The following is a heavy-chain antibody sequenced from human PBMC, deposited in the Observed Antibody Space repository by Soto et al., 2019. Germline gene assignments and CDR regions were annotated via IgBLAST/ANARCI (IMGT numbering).Heavy chain of an antibody. CDR3: AKEMSCTSCYGDYCCYGMDV. Sequence: EVQLLESGGGLVQPGGSLRLSCAASGFTFSSYAMSWVRQAPGKGLEWVSAIGGGGGSTYHADSVKGRFTISRENSKNSLYLKMNSLRAEDTAVYYCAKEMSCTSCYGDYCCYGMDVWGQGTTVTVSS. D-gene: IGHD2-2*01. CDR1: GFTFSSYA. V-gene: IGHV3-23*01. J-gene: IGHJ6*02. CDR2: IGGGGGST.